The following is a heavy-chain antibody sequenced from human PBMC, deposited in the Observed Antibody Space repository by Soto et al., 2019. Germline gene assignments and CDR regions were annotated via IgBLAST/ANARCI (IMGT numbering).Heavy chain of an antibody. D-gene: IGHD3-10*01. J-gene: IGHJ4*02. CDR1: GFTFSSFW. CDR3: AKRGVDTFGLSY. V-gene: IGHV3-74*01. CDR2: INTDGSST. Sequence: EVQLVESGGGLVQPGGSLRLSCAVSGFTFSSFWMHWVRQAPGEGLVWVSRINTDGSSTSYADSVKGRFTISRDNAKNTLYLQMNSLRVKGTAMYYCAKRGVDTFGLSYWGQGTLVTVSS.